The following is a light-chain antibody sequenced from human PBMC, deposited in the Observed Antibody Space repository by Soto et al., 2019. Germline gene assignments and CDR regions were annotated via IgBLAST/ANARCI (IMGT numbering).Light chain of an antibody. CDR1: ESVGNY. J-gene: IGKJ1*01. CDR2: ESS. V-gene: IGKV3-11*01. CDR3: QQRSTWPQT. Sequence: MTQSPATVSVSPGESATLSCRTSESVGNYLDWYQQKPGQAPRLLIYESSNRATGIPARFSGSGSGTDLSITISSLEPEDFAVYYCQQRSTWPQTFGQGTKVDIK.